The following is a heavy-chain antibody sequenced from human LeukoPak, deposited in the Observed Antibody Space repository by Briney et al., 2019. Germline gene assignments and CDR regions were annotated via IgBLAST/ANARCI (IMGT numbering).Heavy chain of an antibody. Sequence: SETLSLTCTVSGGSISSHYWSWIRQPPGKGLEWIGYIYYSGSTNYNPSFKSRVTISVDTSKNQFSLKLSSVTAADTAVYYCARDGYNYALDYWGQGTLVTVSS. J-gene: IGHJ4*02. V-gene: IGHV4-59*11. CDR3: ARDGYNYALDY. CDR2: IYYSGST. D-gene: IGHD5-24*01. CDR1: GGSISSHY.